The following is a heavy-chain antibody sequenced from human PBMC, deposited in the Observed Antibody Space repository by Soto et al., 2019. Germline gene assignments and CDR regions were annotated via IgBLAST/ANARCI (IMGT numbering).Heavy chain of an antibody. V-gene: IGHV4-59*01. CDR1: GGSISSYY. J-gene: IGHJ4*02. CDR2: IYYSGST. CDR3: ARGYCSGGSCYNFDY. D-gene: IGHD2-15*01. Sequence: ASETLSLTCTVSGGSISSYYWSWIRQPPGKGLEWIGYIYYSGSTNYNPSLKSRVTISVDTSKNQFSLKLSSVTAADTAVYYCARGYCSGGSCYNFDYWGQGTLVTVSS.